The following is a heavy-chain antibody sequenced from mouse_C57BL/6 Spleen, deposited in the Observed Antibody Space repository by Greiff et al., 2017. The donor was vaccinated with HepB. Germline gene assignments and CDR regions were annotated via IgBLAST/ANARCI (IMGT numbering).Heavy chain of an antibody. J-gene: IGHJ2*01. V-gene: IGHV1-5*01. CDR2: IYPGNSDT. D-gene: IGHD1-1*01. CDR1: GYTFTSYW. Sequence: VQLQQSGTVLARPGASVKMSCKTSGYTFTSYWMHWVKQRPGQGLEWIGAIYPGNSDTSYNQKFKGKAKLTAVTSASTAYMELSSLTHEDSAVYYCTKDYYGSHFDYWGQGTTLTVSS. CDR3: TKDYYGSHFDY.